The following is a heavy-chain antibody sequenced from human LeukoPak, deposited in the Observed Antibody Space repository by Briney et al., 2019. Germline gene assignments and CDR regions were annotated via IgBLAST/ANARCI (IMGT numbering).Heavy chain of an antibody. CDR1: GSTFSSYA. CDR2: ISGSGGST. CDR3: AARGIVTAERDAFDI. D-gene: IGHD3-9*01. J-gene: IGHJ3*02. V-gene: IGHV3-23*01. Sequence: PGGSLRLSCAASGSTFSSYAMSWVRQAPGKGLEWVSAISGSGGSTYYADSVKGRFTISRDNSKNTLYLQMNSLRAEDTAVYYCAARGIVTAERDAFDIWGQGTMVTVSS.